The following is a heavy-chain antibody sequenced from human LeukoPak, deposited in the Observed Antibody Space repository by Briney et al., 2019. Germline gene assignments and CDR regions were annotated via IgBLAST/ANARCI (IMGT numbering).Heavy chain of an antibody. CDR1: GYIFTSYW. CDR2: IYPGDSDT. J-gene: IGHJ4*02. D-gene: IGHD6-13*01. CDR3: ATFEPSSSYSFDY. V-gene: IGHV5-51*01. Sequence: GESLKISCKGSGYIFTSYWIGWVRPLPEKGLEWMGIIYPGDSDTRYSPSFQGHVTISADKSISTAYLQWSSLKASDTAMYYCATFEPSSSYSFDYWGQGTLVTVSS.